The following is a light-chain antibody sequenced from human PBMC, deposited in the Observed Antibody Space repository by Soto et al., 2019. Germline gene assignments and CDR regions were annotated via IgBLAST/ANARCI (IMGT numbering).Light chain of an antibody. CDR2: EDS. Sequence: NFMLTQPHSVSESPGKTVTISCTRSSGNIASSSVQWYQQRPGSAPTTVIYEDSQRFSGVPDRFSGSIDASSNSAFLTISGLKTEDEAVYYCQSYDTTTPVVFGGGTKLTV. CDR1: SGNIASSS. J-gene: IGLJ2*01. CDR3: QSYDTTTPVV. V-gene: IGLV6-57*04.